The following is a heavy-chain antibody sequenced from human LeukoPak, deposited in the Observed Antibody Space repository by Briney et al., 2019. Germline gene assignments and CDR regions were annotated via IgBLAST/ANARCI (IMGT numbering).Heavy chain of an antibody. Sequence: SVKVSCKASGGTFSSYAISWVRQAPGQGLEWMGGIIPIFGTASYAQKFQGRVTITTDESTSTAYMELSSLRSEDTAVYYCARWAYGQQLENRFDPWGQGTLVTVSS. V-gene: IGHV1-69*05. D-gene: IGHD6-13*01. CDR1: GGTFSSYA. CDR2: IIPIFGTA. J-gene: IGHJ5*02. CDR3: ARWAYGQQLENRFDP.